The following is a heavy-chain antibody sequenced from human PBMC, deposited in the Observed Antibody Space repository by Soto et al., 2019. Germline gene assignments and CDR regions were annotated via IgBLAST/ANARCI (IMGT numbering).Heavy chain of an antibody. V-gene: IGHV4-39*07. CDR2: IYYSGST. D-gene: IGHD4-17*01. Sequence: PSETLSLTCTVSGGSISSSSYYWGWIRQPPGKGLEWIGSIYYSGSTYYNPSLKSRVTISVDTSKNQFSLKLSSVTAADTAVYYCARGRTVTTARVWLGLGAFDYWGQGTLVTVSS. CDR3: ARGRTVTTARVWLGLGAFDY. CDR1: GGSISSSSYY. J-gene: IGHJ4*02.